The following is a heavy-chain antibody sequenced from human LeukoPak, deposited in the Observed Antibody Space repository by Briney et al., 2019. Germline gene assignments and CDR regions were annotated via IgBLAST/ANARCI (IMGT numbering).Heavy chain of an antibody. V-gene: IGHV1-18*01. J-gene: IGHJ4*02. CDR1: GYTFTSYG. Sequence: ASVKVSCKASGYTFTSYGISWVRQAPGQGLEWMGWISAYNGNTNYAQKLQGRVTMTTDTFTSTAYMELRSLRSDDTAVYYCARDHPVDDFWSGYYTPNFDYWGQGTLVTVSS. CDR3: ARDHPVDDFWSGYYTPNFDY. D-gene: IGHD3-3*01. CDR2: ISAYNGNT.